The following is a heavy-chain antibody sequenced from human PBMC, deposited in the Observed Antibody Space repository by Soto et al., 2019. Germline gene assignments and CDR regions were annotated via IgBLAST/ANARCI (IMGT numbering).Heavy chain of an antibody. CDR3: ARGGTADPFDF. J-gene: IGHJ4*02. CDR1: GFTFISYS. Sequence: GGSLRLSCAASGFTFISYSMNWGLQAPGKGLEWVSSMSPDSAYIYYADSMKGRFTISRDNAKSSLYLQLDSLRAEDTAVYYCARGGTADPFDFWGQGTLVTVSS. V-gene: IGHV3-21*01. CDR2: MSPDSAYI.